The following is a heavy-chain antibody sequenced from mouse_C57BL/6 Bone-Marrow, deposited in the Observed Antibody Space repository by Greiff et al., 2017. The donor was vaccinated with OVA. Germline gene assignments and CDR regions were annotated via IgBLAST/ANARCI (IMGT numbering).Heavy chain of an antibody. D-gene: IGHD1-1*01. V-gene: IGHV14-4*01. CDR2: IDPENGDT. J-gene: IGHJ3*01. CDR3: TTGSSFEGGFAY. Sequence: EVQLVESGAELVRPGASVKLSCTASGFNIKDDYMHWVKQRPEQGLEWIGWIDPENGDTEYASKFQGKATITADTSSNTAYLQLSSLTSEDTAVYYCTTGSSFEGGFAYWGQGTLVTVSA. CDR1: GFNIKDDY.